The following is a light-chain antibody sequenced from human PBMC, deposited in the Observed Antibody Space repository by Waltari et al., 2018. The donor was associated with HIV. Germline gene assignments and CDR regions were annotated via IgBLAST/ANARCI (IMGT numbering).Light chain of an antibody. V-gene: IGLV2-14*01. Sequence: QSALTQPASVSGSPGQSITIPCTGTSSDVGAYNYVSWYQLYPGKAPKVIMFEVNNRPSGVSDRFSGSKSGNTASLTISGLQVEDEAVYFCSSFGRGNTVLFGGGTKVTVL. J-gene: IGLJ2*01. CDR1: SSDVGAYNY. CDR2: EVN. CDR3: SSFGRGNTVL.